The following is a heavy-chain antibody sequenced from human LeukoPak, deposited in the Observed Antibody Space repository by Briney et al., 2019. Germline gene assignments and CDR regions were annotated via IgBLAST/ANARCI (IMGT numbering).Heavy chain of an antibody. J-gene: IGHJ5*02. CDR2: INPSGGST. CDR3: ATYSYGSVDP. CDR1: GYIFTSHY. V-gene: IGHV1-46*01. D-gene: IGHD5-18*01. Sequence: ASVKVSCKASGYIFTSHYMHWMRQAPGQGLEWMGMINPSGGSTVYAQKFQGRVTMTRDTSTSTVDVELSSLRSEDTAMYYCATYSYGSVDPWGQGTLVTVSS.